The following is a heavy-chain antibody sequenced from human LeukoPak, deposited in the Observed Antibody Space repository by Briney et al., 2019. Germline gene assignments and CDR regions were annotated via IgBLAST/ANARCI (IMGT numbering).Heavy chain of an antibody. D-gene: IGHD3-10*01. CDR2: IRYDGSNK. J-gene: IGHJ4*02. Sequence: GGSLRLSCAASGFTFSSYGMHWVRQAPGKGLEWVAFIRYDGSNKYYADSVKGRFTISRDNSKNTLYLQMNSLRAEDTAVYYCAKDSPTRYYYGSGSYLYHWGQGTLVTVSS. V-gene: IGHV3-30*02. CDR3: AKDSPTRYYYGSGSYLYH. CDR1: GFTFSSYG.